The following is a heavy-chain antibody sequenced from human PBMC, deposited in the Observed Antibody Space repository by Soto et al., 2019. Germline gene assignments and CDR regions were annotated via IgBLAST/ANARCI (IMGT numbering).Heavy chain of an antibody. J-gene: IGHJ6*03. Sequence: GSLRLSCAASGFTVSSNYMSWVRQAPGKGLEWVSVIYSGGSTYYADSVKGRFTIPRDNSKNTLYLQMNSLRAEDTAVYYCATLEGYAYYYYMDVWGKGTTVTVSS. CDR1: GFTVSSNY. CDR2: IYSGGST. V-gene: IGHV3-66*01. CDR3: ATLEGYAYYYYMDV. D-gene: IGHD2-8*01.